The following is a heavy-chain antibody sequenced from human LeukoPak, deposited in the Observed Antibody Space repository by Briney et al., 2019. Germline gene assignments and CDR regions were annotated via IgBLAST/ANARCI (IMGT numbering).Heavy chain of an antibody. V-gene: IGHV4-59*08. CDR1: GGSIISYY. D-gene: IGHD3-16*01. Sequence: PSETLSLTCTVSGGSIISYYWSWIRQPPGKGLEWIGYISYSGTTDYNPSLKSRLTISVDTSKNHFSLKLSSVTAADTAVYYCARKGKLGDAFDIWGPGTMVTVSS. J-gene: IGHJ3*02. CDR2: ISYSGTT. CDR3: ARKGKLGDAFDI.